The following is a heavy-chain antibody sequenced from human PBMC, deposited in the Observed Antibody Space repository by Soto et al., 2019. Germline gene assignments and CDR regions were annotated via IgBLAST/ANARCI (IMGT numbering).Heavy chain of an antibody. V-gene: IGHV1-2*04. J-gene: IGHJ6*02. CDR2: INPNSGGT. Sequence: ASVKVSCEASGYTFTGYYMHCVRQAPGQGLEWMGWINPNSGGTNYAQKFQGWVTMTRDTSISTAYMELSRLRSDDTAVYYCARDGSSSSWYEYYGMDVWGQGTTVTVSS. D-gene: IGHD6-13*01. CDR3: ARDGSSSSWYEYYGMDV. CDR1: GYTFTGYY.